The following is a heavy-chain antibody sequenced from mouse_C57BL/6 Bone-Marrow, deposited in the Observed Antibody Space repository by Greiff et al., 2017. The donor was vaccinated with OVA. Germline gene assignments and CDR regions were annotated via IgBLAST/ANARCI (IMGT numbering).Heavy chain of an antibody. J-gene: IGHJ2*01. V-gene: IGHV6-3*01. CDR2: IRLKSDNYAT. D-gene: IGHD4-1*01. CDR1: GFTFSNYS. CDR3: TAWDGDFDY. Sequence: EVKLMESGGGLVQPGGSMKLSCVASGFTFSNYSMNWVRQSPEKGLEWVAQIRLKSDNYATHYAESVKGRFTISRDDTKSSVYLQMNNLRAEDTGIYYCTAWDGDFDYWGQGTTLTVSS.